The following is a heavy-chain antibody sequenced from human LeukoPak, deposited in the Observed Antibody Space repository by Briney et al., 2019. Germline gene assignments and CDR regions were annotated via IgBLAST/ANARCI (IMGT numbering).Heavy chain of an antibody. D-gene: IGHD1-26*01. J-gene: IGHJ4*02. CDR3: ASHLTVGGTLFFDY. CDR2: INPKSGDT. Sequence: ASVKVSCKASGYTFTNYYMGWVRQAPGQGLECMGWINPKSGDTNCAQKFQDRVTMTTDTSINTAYMELSRLRSDDTAVYYCASHLTVGGTLFFDYWGQGTLVTVSS. CDR1: GYTFTNYY. V-gene: IGHV1-2*02.